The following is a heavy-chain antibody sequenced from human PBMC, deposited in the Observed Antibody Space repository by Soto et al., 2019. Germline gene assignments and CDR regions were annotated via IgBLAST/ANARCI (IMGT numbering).Heavy chain of an antibody. CDR1: GGSISSYY. V-gene: IGHV4-59*08. CDR3: ARIDPYSSSRENWFDP. D-gene: IGHD6-13*01. Sequence: SETLSLTCTVSGGSISSYYWSWIRQPPGKGLEWIGYIYYSGSTNYNPSLKSRVTISVDTSKNQFSLKLSSVTAADTAVYYCARIDPYSSSRENWFDPWGQGTLVTVSS. CDR2: IYYSGST. J-gene: IGHJ5*02.